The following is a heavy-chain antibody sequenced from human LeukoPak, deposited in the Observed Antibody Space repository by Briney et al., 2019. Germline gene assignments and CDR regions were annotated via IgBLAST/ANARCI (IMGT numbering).Heavy chain of an antibody. CDR3: ARVGVFEAAAGQFDY. D-gene: IGHD6-13*01. V-gene: IGHV3-74*01. Sequence: GGSLRLSCAASGFTFRSYWMHWARQAPGKGLVWVSRINSDGSSTSYADSVKGRFTISRDNAKNTLYLEMNSLRAEDTAVYYCARVGVFEAAAGQFDYWGQGTLVTVSS. CDR1: GFTFRSYW. J-gene: IGHJ4*02. CDR2: INSDGSST.